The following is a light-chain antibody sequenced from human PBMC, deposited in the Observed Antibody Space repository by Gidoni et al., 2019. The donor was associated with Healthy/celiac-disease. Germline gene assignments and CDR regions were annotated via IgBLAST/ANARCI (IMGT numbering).Light chain of an antibody. CDR1: QGSRND. Sequence: AIQLTPSPSSLSASVGARVTITCRASQGSRNDLGWYQQKPGKAPKLLIYAASSLQSGVPSRFSGSGSGTDFTLTISSLQPEDFATYYCLQDYNYPRTFGHGTKVEIK. J-gene: IGKJ1*01. CDR3: LQDYNYPRT. CDR2: AAS. V-gene: IGKV1-6*01.